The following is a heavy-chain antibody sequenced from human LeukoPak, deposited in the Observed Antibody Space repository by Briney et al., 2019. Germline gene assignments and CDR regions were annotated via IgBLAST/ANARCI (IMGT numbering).Heavy chain of an antibody. D-gene: IGHD5-12*01. CDR2: IYYSGST. CDR3: ARDGSPYNWNDS. Sequence: PSETLSLTCTVSGGSVNRGSYYWSWTRQPPGKGLGWIGYIYYSGSTNYNPSLKSRVTISLDTSKNQFSLKLSSVTAADTAVYYCARDGSPYNWNDSWGQGTLVTVSS. V-gene: IGHV4-61*01. CDR1: GGSVNRGSYY. J-gene: IGHJ5*01.